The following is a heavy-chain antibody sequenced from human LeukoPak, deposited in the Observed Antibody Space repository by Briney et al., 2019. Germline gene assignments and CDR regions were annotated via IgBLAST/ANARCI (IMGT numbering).Heavy chain of an antibody. Sequence: GGSLRLSCSASGFTFTTSWMNWVRQAPGKGLEWLASITPNASETYYVDSVRGRFTISRDDDKNSVYLQMNSLRAEDTAVYFCARDRALKAFDYWGQGNLVSVSS. CDR2: ITPNASET. V-gene: IGHV3-7*01. J-gene: IGHJ4*02. CDR1: GFTFTTSW. CDR3: ARDRALKAFDY.